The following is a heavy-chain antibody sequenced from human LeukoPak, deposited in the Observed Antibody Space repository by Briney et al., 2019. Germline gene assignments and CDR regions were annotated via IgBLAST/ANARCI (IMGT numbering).Heavy chain of an antibody. CDR1: GFSLSTSGAG. Sequence: SSLTLVNPTQTLTLTCTFSGFSLSTSGAGVGWIRQPPGKALEWLALIYWDDDKRYSPSLKSRLTITKDTSKNQVVLTMTNMDPVDTATYYCAHRDYIGPFDYWGQGTLVTVSS. D-gene: IGHD4-11*01. J-gene: IGHJ4*02. V-gene: IGHV2-5*02. CDR2: IYWDDDK. CDR3: AHRDYIGPFDY.